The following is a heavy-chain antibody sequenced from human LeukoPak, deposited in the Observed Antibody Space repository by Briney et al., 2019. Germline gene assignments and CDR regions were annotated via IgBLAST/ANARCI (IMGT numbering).Heavy chain of an antibody. CDR3: ARVRGLGVITPYFDY. Sequence: SETLSLTCSVSGGSISTHCWGWIRRPPGKGLEWLGCIYYSGSTYYNPSLKSRVTMSVDTSKNQFSLKLSSVTAADTAVYYCARVRGLGVITPYFDYWGQGTLVTVSS. D-gene: IGHD3-16*02. J-gene: IGHJ4*02. CDR1: GGSISTHC. V-gene: IGHV4-59*08. CDR2: IYYSGST.